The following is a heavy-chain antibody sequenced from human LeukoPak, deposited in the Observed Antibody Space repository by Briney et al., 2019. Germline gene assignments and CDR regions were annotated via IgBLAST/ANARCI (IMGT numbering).Heavy chain of an antibody. V-gene: IGHV4-59*01. CDR1: GGPFTAYF. Sequence: SETLSPTCAVYGGPFTAYFWSWIRQPPGKGLEWIGYIYYSGTTNYNPSLKSRVAISLDTSKNQFSLKLSSVTAADTAVYYCARASVTYYYYYYMDVWGKGTTVTVSS. CDR3: ARASVTYYYYYYMDV. J-gene: IGHJ6*03. D-gene: IGHD4-11*01. CDR2: IYYSGTT.